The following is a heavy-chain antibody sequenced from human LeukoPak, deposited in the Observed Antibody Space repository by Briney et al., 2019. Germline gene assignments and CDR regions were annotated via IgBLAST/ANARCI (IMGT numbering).Heavy chain of an antibody. CDR1: GGSISSGDYY. V-gene: IGHV4-30-4*01. J-gene: IGHJ4*02. D-gene: IGHD4-17*01. Sequence: SETLSLTCTVSGGSISSGDYYWSWIRQPPGKGLEWIGYIYYSGSTYYNPSLKSRVTISVDTSKNQFSLKLSSVTAADTAVYYCARHSHSDYGDYFDYWGQGTLVTVSS. CDR2: IYYSGST. CDR3: ARHSHSDYGDYFDY.